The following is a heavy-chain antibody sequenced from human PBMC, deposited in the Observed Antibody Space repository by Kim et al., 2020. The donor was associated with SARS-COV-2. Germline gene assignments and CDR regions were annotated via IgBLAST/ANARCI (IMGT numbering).Heavy chain of an antibody. J-gene: IGHJ4*02. CDR2: IRSKRYDETT. Sequence: GGSLRLSCTTSGLNFGDYAMSWFRQAPGKGLEWVAFIRSKRYDETTEYAASVKGRFTISRDDSKRIAYLQINALKTEDTAVYYCTSGPYYYDSAAYYHDYWGQGTLVTVSS. CDR1: GLNFGDYA. D-gene: IGHD3-22*01. CDR3: TSGPYYYDSAAYYHDY. V-gene: IGHV3-49*03.